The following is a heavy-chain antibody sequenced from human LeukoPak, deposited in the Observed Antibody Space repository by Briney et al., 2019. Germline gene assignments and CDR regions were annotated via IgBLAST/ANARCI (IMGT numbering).Heavy chain of an antibody. J-gene: IGHJ4*02. CDR2: INHSGST. Sequence: SETLSLTCAVYGGSFSGYYWSWVRQPPGKGLEWIGEINHSGSTNYNPSLKSRVTISVDTFKNQFSLKLSSVTAADTAVYYCARAGRYYYDSSGYYYWGQGTLVTVSS. CDR3: ARAGRYYYDSSGYYY. CDR1: GGSFSGYY. V-gene: IGHV4-34*01. D-gene: IGHD3-22*01.